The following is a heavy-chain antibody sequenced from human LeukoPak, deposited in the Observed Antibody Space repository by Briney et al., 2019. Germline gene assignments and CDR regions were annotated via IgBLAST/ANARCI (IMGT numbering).Heavy chain of an antibody. Sequence: GGSLRLSCAASGFTFSSYAMSWVRQAPGKGLEWVSAISGSGGITYYADSVKGRFTISRDNAKNSLYLQMNSLRAEDTALYYCAKSRIAVLFELFDYWGQGTLVTVSS. V-gene: IGHV3-23*01. CDR3: AKSRIAVLFELFDY. CDR1: GFTFSSYA. D-gene: IGHD6-19*01. J-gene: IGHJ4*02. CDR2: ISGSGGIT.